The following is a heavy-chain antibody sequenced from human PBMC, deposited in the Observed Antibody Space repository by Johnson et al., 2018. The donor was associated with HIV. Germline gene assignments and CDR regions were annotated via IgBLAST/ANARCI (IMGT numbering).Heavy chain of an antibody. CDR1: GFTFDDYT. D-gene: IGHD3-10*01. CDR2: ISWDGGST. V-gene: IGHV3-43*01. J-gene: IGHJ3*02. CDR3: TTDSLDYYGSGSPYGVVAFDI. Sequence: VQVVESGGVVVQPGGSLRLSCAASGFTFDDYTMHWVRQAPGKGLEWVSLISWDGGSTYYADSVRGRFTTSRDNSKTSLYLQMNSLKTEDTAVYYCTTDSLDYYGSGSPYGVVAFDIWGQGTMVTVSS.